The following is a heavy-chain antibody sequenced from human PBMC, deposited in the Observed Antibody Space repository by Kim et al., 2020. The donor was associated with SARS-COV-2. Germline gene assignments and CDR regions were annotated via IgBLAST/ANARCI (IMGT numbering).Heavy chain of an antibody. J-gene: IGHJ6*02. CDR2: INHSGST. V-gene: IGHV4-34*01. CDR1: GGSFSGYY. Sequence: SETLSLTCAVYGGSFSGYYWSWIRQPPGKGLEWIGEINHSGSTNYNPSLKSRVTISVDTSKNQFSLKLSSVTAADTAVYYCARGGGENYYYGMDVWGQGTTVTVSS. D-gene: IGHD2-21*01. CDR3: ARGGGENYYYGMDV.